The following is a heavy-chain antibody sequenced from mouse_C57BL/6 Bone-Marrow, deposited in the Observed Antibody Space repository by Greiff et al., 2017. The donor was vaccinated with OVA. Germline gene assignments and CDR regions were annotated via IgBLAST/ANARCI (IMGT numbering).Heavy chain of an antibody. CDR3: ARSERLRDYFDY. Sequence: VQLVESGAELVRPGASVKLSCKASGYTFTDYYISWVKQRPGQGLEWFARIYPGSGNIYYNEKFKGKATLTAEKSSSTAYMQLSSLTSDDSAVYFCARSERLRDYFDYWGQGTTLTVSS. D-gene: IGHD2-2*01. CDR1: GYTFTDYY. CDR2: IYPGSGNI. J-gene: IGHJ2*01. V-gene: IGHV1-76*01.